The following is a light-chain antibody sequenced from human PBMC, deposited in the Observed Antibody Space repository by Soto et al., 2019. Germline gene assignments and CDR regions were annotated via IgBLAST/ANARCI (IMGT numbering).Light chain of an antibody. CDR1: QSVSSY. Sequence: EIVLTQSPATLSLSPGERATLSCRASQSVSSYLAWYQQKPGQAPRLLIYDASNRATGIPARFSGSGSGTDFTLTICSLEPEDFAVYYCQQRSHWPPLTFGGGTKVEIK. J-gene: IGKJ4*01. V-gene: IGKV3-11*01. CDR2: DAS. CDR3: QQRSHWPPLT.